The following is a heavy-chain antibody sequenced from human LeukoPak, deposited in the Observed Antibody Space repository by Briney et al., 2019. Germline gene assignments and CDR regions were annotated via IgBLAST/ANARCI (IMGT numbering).Heavy chain of an antibody. CDR1: GGSISSYY. CDR3: ARDQIASPYDFWSGYSMAVDAFDI. CDR2: IYYSGST. D-gene: IGHD3-3*01. V-gene: IGHV4-59*01. J-gene: IGHJ3*02. Sequence: SETLSLTCTVSGGSISSYYWSWIRQPPGKGLEWIGYIYYSGSTNYNPSLKSRVTISVDTSKNQFSLKLSSVTAADTAVYYCARDQIASPYDFWSGYSMAVDAFDIWGQGTMVTVSS.